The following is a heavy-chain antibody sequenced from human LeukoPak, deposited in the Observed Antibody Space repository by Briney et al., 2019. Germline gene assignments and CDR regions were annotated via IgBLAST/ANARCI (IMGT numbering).Heavy chain of an antibody. V-gene: IGHV1-46*01. CDR3: ATEAPRSYYFDY. J-gene: IGHJ4*02. CDR2: VYATGGTT. Sequence: ASVKVPCKASEDTFTYYHIHWVRQAPGQGVEWVGAVYATGGTTINTQNFQGRVTMTRDTSTGTVYMELSSLRFEDTAMYYCATEAPRSYYFDYWGQGILVTVSS. CDR1: EDTFTYYH.